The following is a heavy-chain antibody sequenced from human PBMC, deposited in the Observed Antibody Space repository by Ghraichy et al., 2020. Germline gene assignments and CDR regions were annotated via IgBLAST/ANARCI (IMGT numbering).Heavy chain of an antibody. D-gene: IGHD6-19*01. J-gene: IGHJ4*02. Sequence: GGSLRLSCAASGFTVSSNYMSWVRQAPGKGLEWVSVIYSGGSTYYADSVKGRFTISRDNSKNTLYLQMNSLRAEDTAVYYCARVGGAVAGDPFDYWGQGTLVTVSS. CDR1: GFTVSSNY. CDR2: IYSGGST. CDR3: ARVGGAVAGDPFDY. V-gene: IGHV3-53*01.